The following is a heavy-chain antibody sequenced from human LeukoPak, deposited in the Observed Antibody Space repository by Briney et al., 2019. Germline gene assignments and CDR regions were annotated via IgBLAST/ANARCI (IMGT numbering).Heavy chain of an antibody. CDR3: ARGLRGYCSGGSCAEENYFDY. CDR2: IYSGGST. CDR1: GFTVSSNY. J-gene: IGHJ4*02. Sequence: GGSLRLSCAASGFTVSSNYMSWVRQAPGKGLEWVSVIYSGGSTYYADSVKGRFTISRDNSKNTLYLQMNSLRAEDTAVYYCARGLRGYCSGGSCAEENYFDYWGQGTLVTVSS. V-gene: IGHV3-53*01. D-gene: IGHD2-15*01.